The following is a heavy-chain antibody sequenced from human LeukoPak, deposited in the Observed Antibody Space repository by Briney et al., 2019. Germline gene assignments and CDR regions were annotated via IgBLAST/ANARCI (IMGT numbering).Heavy chain of an antibody. CDR2: FGISGTI. CDR3: AGYGVYPY. V-gene: IGHV3-48*01. J-gene: IGHJ4*02. Sequence: GGSLRLSCAASGFTVNTYDMHWVRQAPGEGPGWIAYFGISGTIYYADSVRGRFTISRDNAKNSLFLQMNSLRVDDTAIYYCAGYGVYPYWGQGTPVTVSS. CDR1: GFTVNTYD. D-gene: IGHD4-17*01.